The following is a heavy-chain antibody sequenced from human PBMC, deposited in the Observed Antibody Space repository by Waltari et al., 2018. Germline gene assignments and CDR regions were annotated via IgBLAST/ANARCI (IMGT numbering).Heavy chain of an antibody. CDR2: INSDGDRV. CDR1: GFVFDEYG. Sequence: ELNLVESGGDLVQPGKSLRLSCAAPGFVFDEYGMEWVRQAPGKGLEWVAGINSDGDRVAYADSVEGRFTISRDNGKNSLYLQMDSLREDDTAFYFCAKALRWSHTNWYFDLWGRGTLVTVSS. V-gene: IGHV3-9*01. CDR3: AKALRWSHTNWYFDL. J-gene: IGHJ2*01. D-gene: IGHD2-15*01.